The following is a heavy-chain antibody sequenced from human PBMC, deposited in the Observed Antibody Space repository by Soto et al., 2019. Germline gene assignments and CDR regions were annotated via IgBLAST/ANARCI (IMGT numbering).Heavy chain of an antibody. Sequence: QVQLVESGGGVVQPGRSLRLSCAASGFTFSSYGMHWIRQAPGKGLEWVAVIWYDGSNKYYADSVKGRFTISRDNSKSTLYLQMNSLRAEDTAVYYCARVKRWAAKSSSWYYNWFDPWGQGTLVTVSS. V-gene: IGHV3-33*01. D-gene: IGHD6-13*01. CDR1: GFTFSSYG. CDR3: ARVKRWAAKSSSWYYNWFDP. J-gene: IGHJ5*02. CDR2: IWYDGSNK.